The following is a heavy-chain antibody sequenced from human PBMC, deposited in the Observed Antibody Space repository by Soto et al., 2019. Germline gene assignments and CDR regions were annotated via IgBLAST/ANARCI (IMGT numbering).Heavy chain of an antibody. CDR1: GDSVSSNSDA. J-gene: IGHJ5*02. D-gene: IGHD2-15*01. CDR3: VRTVGWLDP. Sequence: TLALTCAISGDSVSSNSDAWNCIRQSPSRGLEWLGRTYYRSKWYKEYAASVRSRITINPDTSKNQFSLQLNSVSPEDTAVYYCVRTVGWLDPWGQGILVTVSS. V-gene: IGHV6-1*01. CDR2: TYYRSKWYK.